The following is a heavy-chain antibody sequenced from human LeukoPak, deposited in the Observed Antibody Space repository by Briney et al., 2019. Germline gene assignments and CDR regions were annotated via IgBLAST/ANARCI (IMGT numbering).Heavy chain of an antibody. Sequence: GGSLRLSCAASGFTVSSNYMSWVRQAPGKGLEWVSVIYSGGTTYFADSVKGRFTISRDNSKNTLDLQMNSLRAEDTAVYYCARRRSSGWYFDLWGQGTLITVSS. CDR2: IYSGGTT. CDR1: GFTVSSNY. CDR3: ARRRSSGWYFDL. J-gene: IGHJ4*02. V-gene: IGHV3-53*01. D-gene: IGHD6-19*01.